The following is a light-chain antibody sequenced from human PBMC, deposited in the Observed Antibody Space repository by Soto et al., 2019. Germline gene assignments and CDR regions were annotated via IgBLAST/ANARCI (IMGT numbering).Light chain of an antibody. Sequence: QSSLTQPPSASGSPGQSVTISCTGTSSDVGYYNYVSWYQQHPGKAPKLMIYEVSKRPSGVPDRFSGSKSGNTASLTVSGLQAEDEADYYCSSYAGSNNLVFGGGTQLTVL. CDR3: SSYAGSNNLV. CDR2: EVS. J-gene: IGLJ2*01. V-gene: IGLV2-8*01. CDR1: SSDVGYYNY.